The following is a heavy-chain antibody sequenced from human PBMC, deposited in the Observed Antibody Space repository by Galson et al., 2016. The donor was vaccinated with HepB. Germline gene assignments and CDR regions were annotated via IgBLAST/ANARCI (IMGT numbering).Heavy chain of an antibody. Sequence: CAISGDSVSSKSAAWNWIRHSPSRGLEWLGRTYHTSNWYSDYAVSVKSRITINPDTSTNQFSLQLNSVTPEDTAVYYCARGHLVVPFSFYFDYWGQGSLVTVSS. CDR3: ARGHLVVPFSFYFDY. D-gene: IGHD2-15*01. J-gene: IGHJ4*02. V-gene: IGHV6-1*01. CDR2: TYHTSNWYS. CDR1: GDSVSSKSAA.